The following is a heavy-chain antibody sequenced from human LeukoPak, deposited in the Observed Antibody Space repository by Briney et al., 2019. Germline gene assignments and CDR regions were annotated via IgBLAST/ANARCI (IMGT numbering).Heavy chain of an antibody. D-gene: IGHD6-19*01. J-gene: IGHJ4*02. Sequence: GGSLRLSCAASGFTFDDFGMTWVRQAPGKGLEWVSGINWNGGGTGYADSVKGRFTISRDNAKKILYLQMNSLRVEDTAVYYCARSVLAVAGDFDYWGQGTLVTVSS. CDR3: ARSVLAVAGDFDY. CDR1: GFTFDDFG. V-gene: IGHV3-20*04. CDR2: INWNGGGT.